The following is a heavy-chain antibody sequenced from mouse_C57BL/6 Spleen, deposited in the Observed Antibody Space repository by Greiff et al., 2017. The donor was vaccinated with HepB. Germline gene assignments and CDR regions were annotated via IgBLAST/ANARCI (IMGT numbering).Heavy chain of an antibody. D-gene: IGHD2-5*01. CDR1: GFTFSDYG. CDR3: ARKSYYSNYEGGAMDY. CDR2: ISSGSSTI. V-gene: IGHV5-17*01. J-gene: IGHJ4*01. Sequence: EVKLMESGGGLVEPGGSLKLSCAASGFTFSDYGMHWVRQAPEKGLEWVAYISSGSSTIYYADTVKGRFTISRDNAKNTLFLQMTSLRSEDTAMYYCARKSYYSNYEGGAMDYWGQGTSVTVSS.